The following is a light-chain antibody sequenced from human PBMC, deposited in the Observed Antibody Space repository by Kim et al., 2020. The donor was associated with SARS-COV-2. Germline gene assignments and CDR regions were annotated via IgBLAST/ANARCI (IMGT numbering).Light chain of an antibody. CDR2: SDN. J-gene: IGLJ2*01. V-gene: IGLV3-21*04. CDR1: NIGVKG. Sequence: VAPGKTAKITCGGKNIGVKGVHWYRQTPGQAPVLVIHSDNDRPSGIPERISGFNSEDTATLTISGVEAGDEADYYCQVWDTNNNRGFGGGTQLTVL. CDR3: QVWDTNNNRG.